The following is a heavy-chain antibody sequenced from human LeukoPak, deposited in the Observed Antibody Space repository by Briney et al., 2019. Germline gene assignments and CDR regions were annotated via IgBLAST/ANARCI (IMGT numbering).Heavy chain of an antibody. J-gene: IGHJ3*02. Sequence: GGSLRLSCAASGFTFSSYGMHWVRQAPGKGLEWVAVIWYDGSNKYYADSVKGRFTISRDNSKNTLYLQMNSLRAEDTAVYYCARSRDYYDSSGYIDAFDIWGQGTMVTVSS. CDR3: ARSRDYYDSSGYIDAFDI. D-gene: IGHD3-22*01. CDR2: IWYDGSNK. CDR1: GFTFSSYG. V-gene: IGHV3-33*01.